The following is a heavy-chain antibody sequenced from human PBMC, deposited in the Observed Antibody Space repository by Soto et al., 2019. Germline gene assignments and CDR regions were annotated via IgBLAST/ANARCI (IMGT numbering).Heavy chain of an antibody. D-gene: IGHD3-10*01. J-gene: IGHJ4*02. CDR1: GFTFTSFS. Sequence: QVQLVESGGGVVQPGRSLNLSCAACGFTFTSFSLRWVLQPPGKGLEWVAVISYDGSMESYADSVKGRFTISRDNSKNTLYLQMYSLRTEDTAVYFCAREWSTSGDLDYWGQGTLVTVSS. CDR2: ISYDGSME. CDR3: AREWSTSGDLDY. V-gene: IGHV3-30-3*01.